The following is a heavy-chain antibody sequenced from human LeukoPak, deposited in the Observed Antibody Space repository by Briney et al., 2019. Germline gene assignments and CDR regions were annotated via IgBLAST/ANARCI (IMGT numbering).Heavy chain of an antibody. Sequence: ASVKVSCKASGYTFTGYYMHWVRQAPGQGLEWMGWINPNSGGTNYAQKFQGRVIMTRDTSISTAYMELSRLRSDDTAVYYCATDPVTYSSSWSPTYWGQGTLVTVSS. CDR2: INPNSGGT. D-gene: IGHD6-6*01. CDR1: GYTFTGYY. J-gene: IGHJ4*02. V-gene: IGHV1-2*02. CDR3: ATDPVTYSSSWSPTY.